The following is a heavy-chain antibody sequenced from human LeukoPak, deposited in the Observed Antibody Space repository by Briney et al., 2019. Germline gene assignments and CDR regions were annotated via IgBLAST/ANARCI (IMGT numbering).Heavy chain of an antibody. Sequence: PSETLSLTCTVSGGSVSSGSYYWSWIQQPPGKGLEWIGYIYYSGSTNYNPSLKSRVTISVDTSKNQFSLKLSSVTAADTAVYYCARGQLGYFLYYFDYWGQGTLVTVSS. CDR2: IYYSGST. CDR1: GGSVSSGSYY. CDR3: ARGQLGYFLYYFDY. D-gene: IGHD2-21*01. V-gene: IGHV4-61*01. J-gene: IGHJ4*02.